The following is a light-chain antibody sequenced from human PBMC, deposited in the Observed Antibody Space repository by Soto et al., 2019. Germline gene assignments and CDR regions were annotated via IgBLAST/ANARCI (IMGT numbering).Light chain of an antibody. CDR1: LTISTY. J-gene: IGKJ4*02. V-gene: IGKV1-39*01. Sequence: DIQMTQSPSSLSASVGDRVTITCRASLTISTYLNWYHQKPGRAPNLLIYGASNLQGGVPSRFSGSGSGTDLTLTISSLQPEDSATYYCQQSYTTPRTFGRGTKVDIK. CDR3: QQSYTTPRT. CDR2: GAS.